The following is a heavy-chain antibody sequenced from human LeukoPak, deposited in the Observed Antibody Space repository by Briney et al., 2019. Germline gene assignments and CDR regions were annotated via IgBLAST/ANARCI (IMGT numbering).Heavy chain of an antibody. D-gene: IGHD2-21*02. J-gene: IGHJ4*02. CDR2: ISSSGSTI. V-gene: IGHV3-48*03. Sequence: GGSLRLSCAASGFTFSSYEMNWVRQAPGKGLEWVSYISSSGSTIYYADSVKGRFTISRDNAKNSLYLQMNSLRAEDTAVYYCARVNIVVVTATPDYWGQGTLVTVSS. CDR3: ARVNIVVVTATPDY. CDR1: GFTFSSYE.